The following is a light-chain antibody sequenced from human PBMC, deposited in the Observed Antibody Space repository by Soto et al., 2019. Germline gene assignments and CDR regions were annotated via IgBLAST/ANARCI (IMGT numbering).Light chain of an antibody. V-gene: IGKV3-20*01. J-gene: IGKJ1*01. CDR1: QTISSNY. Sequence: PREIATLSCGASQTISSNYFAWYQQKPGQAPRLLIYGISSRATGIPDRFSGSGSGTDFTLTISRLEPEDFAVYYCEQYGSSPRTFGQGTKVDI. CDR3: EQYGSSPRT. CDR2: GIS.